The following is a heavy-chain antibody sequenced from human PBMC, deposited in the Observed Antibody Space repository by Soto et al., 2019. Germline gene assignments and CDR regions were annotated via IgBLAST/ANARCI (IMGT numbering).Heavy chain of an antibody. D-gene: IGHD3-3*01. V-gene: IGHV4-30-4*01. CDR3: ARDNILGILYGGMDV. CDR2: IYYSGST. Sequence: SETLSLTCTVSGGSISSGDYYWSWIRQPPGKGLEWIGYIYYSGSTDYNPSVKRRVTISVDTSKKQFSLKLSSVTAADTAVYYCARDNILGILYGGMDVWGQGTTVTVSS. J-gene: IGHJ6*02. CDR1: GGSISSGDYY.